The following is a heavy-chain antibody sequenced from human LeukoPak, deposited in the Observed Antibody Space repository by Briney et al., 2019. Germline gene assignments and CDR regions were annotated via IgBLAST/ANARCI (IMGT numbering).Heavy chain of an antibody. D-gene: IGHD2-21*01. CDR3: AKDLVGQIPDALHI. J-gene: IGHJ3*02. V-gene: IGHV3-23*01. CDR1: GFTFSSHA. CDR2: LSGSGDST. Sequence: GGSLRLSCAASGFTFSSHAMSWVRQVPGKGLEWVSGLSGSGDSTYYADSMKGRFTISRDNSKNTLYLQINSLRVEDTAVYYCAKDLVGQIPDALHIWGQGTMLTVSS.